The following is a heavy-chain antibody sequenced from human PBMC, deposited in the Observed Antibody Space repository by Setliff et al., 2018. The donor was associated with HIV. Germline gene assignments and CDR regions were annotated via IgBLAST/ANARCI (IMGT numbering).Heavy chain of an antibody. CDR2: ITGGSGNT. CDR3: ARGGPARVALLYWFDP. V-gene: IGHV1-18*04. Sequence: GASVKVSCKASGYTFTTYGVNWVRQAPGQSLEWMGWITGGSGNTKYSEKFQGRVTMTRDTSTSTVYMELRNLRSDDTAVYFCARGGPARVALLYWFDPWGQGTLVTVSS. CDR1: GYTFTTYG. J-gene: IGHJ5*02. D-gene: IGHD2-21*01.